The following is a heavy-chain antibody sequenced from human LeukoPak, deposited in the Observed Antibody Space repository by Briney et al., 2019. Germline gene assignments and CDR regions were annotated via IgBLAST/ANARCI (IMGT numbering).Heavy chain of an antibody. CDR2: IYYSGST. CDR3: ASGYGKFDY. Sequence: SETLSLTCTVSGGSISNYYWSWIRQPPGKGLEWIGYIYYSGSTNYNPSLKSRVTISVDTSKNQFSLKLSSVTAADTAVYYCASGYGKFDYWGQGTLVTVSS. J-gene: IGHJ4*02. CDR1: GGSISNYY. D-gene: IGHD5-12*01. V-gene: IGHV4-59*01.